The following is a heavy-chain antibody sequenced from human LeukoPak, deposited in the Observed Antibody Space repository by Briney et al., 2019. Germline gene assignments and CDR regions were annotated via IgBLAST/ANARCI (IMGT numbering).Heavy chain of an antibody. CDR1: GGSVSSGSYY. CDR3: ARDSVRSLYSSSYRWFDP. J-gene: IGHJ5*02. V-gene: IGHV4-61*01. CDR2: IYYSGST. Sequence: PSETLSLTCTVSGGSVSSGSYYWSWIRQPPGKGLEWIGYIYYSGSTNYNPSLESRVTISVDTSKNQFSLKLSSVTAADTAVYYCARDSVRSLYSSSYRWFDPWGQGTLVTVSS. D-gene: IGHD6-6*01.